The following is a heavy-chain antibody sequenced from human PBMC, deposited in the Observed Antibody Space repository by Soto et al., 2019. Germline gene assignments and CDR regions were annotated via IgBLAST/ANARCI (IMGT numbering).Heavy chain of an antibody. Sequence: QVQLQESGPGLVKPSETLSLTCTVSGGSISSYYWSWIRQPPGKGLEWIGYIYYSGSTNYNPSLKSRVTISVDTSKNQCSLKLSSVTAADTAVYYCARDGPPPYCSSTSCPYYFDYWGQGTLVTVSS. J-gene: IGHJ4*02. CDR2: IYYSGST. D-gene: IGHD2-2*01. CDR3: ARDGPPPYCSSTSCPYYFDY. V-gene: IGHV4-59*12. CDR1: GGSISSYY.